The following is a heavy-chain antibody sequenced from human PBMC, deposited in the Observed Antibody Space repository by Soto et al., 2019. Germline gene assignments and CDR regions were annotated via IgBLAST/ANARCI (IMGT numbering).Heavy chain of an antibody. CDR2: IYYSGST. Sequence: PSETLSLTCTVSGGSISSSSYYWGWIRQPPGKGLEWIGSIYYSGSTYYNPSLKSRVTISVDTSKNQFSLKLSSVTAADTAVYYCARHSPWLWFGELLGGSSRFDPWGQGTLVTVSS. CDR1: GGSISSSSYY. CDR3: ARHSPWLWFGELLGGSSRFDP. V-gene: IGHV4-39*01. J-gene: IGHJ5*02. D-gene: IGHD3-10*01.